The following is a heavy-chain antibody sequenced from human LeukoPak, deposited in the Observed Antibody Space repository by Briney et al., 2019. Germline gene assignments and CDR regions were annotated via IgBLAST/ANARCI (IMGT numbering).Heavy chain of an antibody. V-gene: IGHV3-21*01. CDR1: GFTFNSYS. J-gene: IGHJ4*02. D-gene: IGHD2-2*01. CDR2: ISSSSSYI. Sequence: TGGSLRLSCAASGFTFNSYSMNWVRQAPGKGLEWVSSISSSSSYIYYADSVKGRFTISRDNAKNSLYLQMNSLRAEDTAVYYCASLSCSSTSCGIDYWGQGTLVTVSS. CDR3: ASLSCSSTSCGIDY.